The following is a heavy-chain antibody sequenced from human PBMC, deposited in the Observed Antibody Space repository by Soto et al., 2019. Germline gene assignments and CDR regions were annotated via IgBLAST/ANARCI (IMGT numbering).Heavy chain of an antibody. D-gene: IGHD3-3*01. J-gene: IGHJ1*01. V-gene: IGHV1-18*01. CDR1: GYTFTSYG. CDR2: ISAYNGNT. Sequence: QVQLVQSGAEVKKPGASVEVSCKASGYTFTSYGISWVRQAPGQGLEWMGWISAYNGNTNYAQKLQGRVTMTTDTSTSTAYMELRSLRSDDTAVYYCARVSDYDFWSGREYFQHWGQGTLVTVSS. CDR3: ARVSDYDFWSGREYFQH.